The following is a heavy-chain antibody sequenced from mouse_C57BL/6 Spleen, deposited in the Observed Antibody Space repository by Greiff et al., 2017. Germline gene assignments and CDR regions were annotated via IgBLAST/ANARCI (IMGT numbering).Heavy chain of an antibody. V-gene: IGHV1-15*01. J-gene: IGHJ3*01. CDR3: TRWRVYGNPFAY. Sequence: QVQLQQSGAELVRPGASVTLSCKASGYTFTDYEMHWVKQTPVHGLEWIGAIDPETGGTAYNQKFKGKAILTADKSSSTAYMELRSLTSEDSAVYYCTRWRVYGNPFAYWGQGTLVTVSA. CDR2: IDPETGGT. D-gene: IGHD2-1*01. CDR1: GYTFTDYE.